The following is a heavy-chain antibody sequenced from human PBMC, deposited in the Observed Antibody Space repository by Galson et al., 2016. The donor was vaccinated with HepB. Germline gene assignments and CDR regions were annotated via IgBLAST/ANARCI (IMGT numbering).Heavy chain of an antibody. V-gene: IGHV1-18*01. D-gene: IGHD5-12*01. CDR2: INAYSGNT. Sequence: SVKVSCKASGFTFTAYGISWVRQALGQGLEWMGWINAYSGNTNYAQSFQGRVTMTTDTSTGTAYMELWNLRSDDTALYYCARVLGGYDFYPWGQGTLVTVSS. J-gene: IGHJ5*02. CDR3: ARVLGGYDFYP. CDR1: GFTFTAYG.